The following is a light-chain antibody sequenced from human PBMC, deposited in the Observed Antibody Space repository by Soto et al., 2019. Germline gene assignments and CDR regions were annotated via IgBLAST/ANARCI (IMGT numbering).Light chain of an antibody. J-gene: IGLJ3*02. CDR3: SSYTSSSTPPWV. CDR1: SSDVGGYNY. CDR2: EVS. V-gene: IGLV2-14*01. Sequence: QSVLTQPASVSGSPGQSITISCTGTSSDVGGYNYVSWYQQHPGKAPKLMIYEVSNRPSGVSSRFSGSKSGNTASLTISGLQAEDEADYYCSSYTSSSTPPWVFGGGTKVTVL.